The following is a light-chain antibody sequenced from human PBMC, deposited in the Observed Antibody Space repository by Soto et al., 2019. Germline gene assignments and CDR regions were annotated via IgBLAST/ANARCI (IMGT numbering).Light chain of an antibody. CDR1: QSVSSN. J-gene: IGKJ2*01. CDR2: GAS. V-gene: IGKV3-15*01. CDR3: LQYNNLPPYT. Sequence: EIVMTQSPATLSVSPGERATLSCRASQSVSSNLAWYQQKPGQAPRLLIYGASSRATGIPATFSGSGSGTEFNLTISSLCTSAFAAYFCLQYNNLPPYTFGQGTNLEIK.